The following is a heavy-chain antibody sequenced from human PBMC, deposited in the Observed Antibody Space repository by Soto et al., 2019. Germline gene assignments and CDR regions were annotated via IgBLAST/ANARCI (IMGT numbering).Heavy chain of an antibody. CDR1: GYTFTSYY. CDR2: INPSGGST. Sequence: GASVKVSCTASGYTFTSYYMHWVRQAPGQGLEWMGIINPSGGSTSYAQKFQGRVTMTRDTSTSTVYMELSSLRSEDTAVYYCGGGLRSSGGTPSYCFNPWGKGTLFTVSS. D-gene: IGHD6-19*01. J-gene: IGHJ5*02. V-gene: IGHV1-46*01. CDR3: GGGLRSSGGTPSYCFNP.